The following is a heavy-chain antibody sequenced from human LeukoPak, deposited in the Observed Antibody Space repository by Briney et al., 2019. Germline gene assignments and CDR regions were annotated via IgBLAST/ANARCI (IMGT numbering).Heavy chain of an antibody. CDR2: IDPSDSYT. J-gene: IGHJ5*02. V-gene: IGHV5-10-1*01. Sequence: GESLKISCKGSGYSFTSYWISWVRQMPGKGLEWMGRIDPSDSYTNYSPSFQGHVTISADKSISTAYLQWSSLKASDTAMYYCARHRFGGGSYNWFDPWGQGTLVTVSS. D-gene: IGHD2-15*01. CDR3: ARHRFGGGSYNWFDP. CDR1: GYSFTSYW.